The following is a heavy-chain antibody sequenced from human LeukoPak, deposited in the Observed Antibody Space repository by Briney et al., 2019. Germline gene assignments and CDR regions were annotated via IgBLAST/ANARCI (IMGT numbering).Heavy chain of an antibody. D-gene: IGHD6-6*01. Sequence: ASVKVSCKASGYTFTSYDINWVRQATGQGLEWMGWMNPNSGNTGYAQKFQGRVTITRNTSISTAYMELSSLRSEDTAVYYCAVSRRTAARIISYNWFDPWGQGTLVTVSS. J-gene: IGHJ5*02. V-gene: IGHV1-8*03. CDR3: AVSRRTAARIISYNWFDP. CDR2: MNPNSGNT. CDR1: GYTFTSYD.